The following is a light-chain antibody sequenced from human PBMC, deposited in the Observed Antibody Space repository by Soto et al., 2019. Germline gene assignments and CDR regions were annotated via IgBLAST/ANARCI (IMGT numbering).Light chain of an antibody. J-gene: IGLJ2*01. CDR2: EGS. Sequence: QSALTQPASVSGSPGQSITISCTGTSRDVGTYTLVSWYQHYPGKAPKVIIYEGSKRPSGVSNRFSASKTGRTASLTISGLQPEDEADYYCCSYAGSSSVVFGGGTKVTVL. V-gene: IGLV2-23*01. CDR1: SRDVGTYTL. CDR3: CSYAGSSSVV.